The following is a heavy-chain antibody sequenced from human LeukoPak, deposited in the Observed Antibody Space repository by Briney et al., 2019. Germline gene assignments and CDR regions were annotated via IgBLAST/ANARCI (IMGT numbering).Heavy chain of an antibody. Sequence: GGSLRLSCAASGFTFSNYGMHWVRQAPGKGLEWVAFIRYDGSNTFHADSVKGRFTISRDNSKNTLYLQMNSLRAEDTAVYYCAKMRVGGLRGGSFDYWGQGTLVTVSS. V-gene: IGHV3-30*02. CDR1: GFTFSNYG. CDR3: AKMRVGGLRGGSFDY. D-gene: IGHD3-16*01. J-gene: IGHJ4*02. CDR2: IRYDGSNT.